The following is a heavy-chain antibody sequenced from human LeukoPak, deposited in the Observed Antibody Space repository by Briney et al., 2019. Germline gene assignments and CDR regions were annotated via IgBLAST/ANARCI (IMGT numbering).Heavy chain of an antibody. Sequence: GGSLRLSCAASGFTFSTYGMSWVRQAPGKGLEWVSAISGCGGSTYYADSVKGRFTISRDNSKNTLYLQMNSLRAEDTAVYYCAKVKWLAGSYYYYYMDVWGKGTTVTISS. J-gene: IGHJ6*03. CDR3: AKVKWLAGSYYYYYMDV. V-gene: IGHV3-23*01. CDR2: ISGCGGST. D-gene: IGHD6-19*01. CDR1: GFTFSTYG.